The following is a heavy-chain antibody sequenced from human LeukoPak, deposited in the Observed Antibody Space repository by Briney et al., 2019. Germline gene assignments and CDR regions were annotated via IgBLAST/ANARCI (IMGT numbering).Heavy chain of an antibody. Sequence: PSETLSLTCTVSGGSITMYYWSWIRQPAGKGLEWIGRIYTSGSTNYNPSLKSRVTISLDTSKNQFSLKLSSVTAADTAVYYCAITTSWLPDVFDIWGQGTMVTVSS. V-gene: IGHV4-4*07. CDR3: AITTSWLPDVFDI. CDR1: GGSITMYY. J-gene: IGHJ3*02. CDR2: IYTSGST. D-gene: IGHD1-1*01.